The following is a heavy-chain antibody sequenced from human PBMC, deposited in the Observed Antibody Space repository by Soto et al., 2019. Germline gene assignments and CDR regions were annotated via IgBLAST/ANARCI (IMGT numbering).Heavy chain of an antibody. CDR1: GGSISSSSYY. Sequence: PSETLSLTCTVSGGSISSSSYYWGWIRQPPGKGLEWIGSIYYSGSTYYNPSLKSRVTISVDASKNQFSLKLSSVTAADTAVYYCARLLYGDLRGGGLVDVWGQGSLVTGSS. J-gene: IGHJ4*02. CDR3: ARLLYGDLRGGGLVDV. D-gene: IGHD4-17*01. V-gene: IGHV4-39*01. CDR2: IYYSGST.